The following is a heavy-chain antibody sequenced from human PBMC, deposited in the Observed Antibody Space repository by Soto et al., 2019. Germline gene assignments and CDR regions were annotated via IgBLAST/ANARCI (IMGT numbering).Heavy chain of an antibody. CDR2: MTASGVTM. CDR1: GFTFSGHS. CDR3: ARRGVTGTFPYYFEY. D-gene: IGHD7-27*01. J-gene: IGHJ4*02. V-gene: IGHV3-48*04. Sequence: PGGSLRLSCAASGFTFSGHSVNWIRQAPGKGLEWIAYMTASGVTMYADSVKGRFTISRDNAKNSLYLQMDSLRVEDTAVYYCARRGVTGTFPYYFEYWGQGTLVTVSS.